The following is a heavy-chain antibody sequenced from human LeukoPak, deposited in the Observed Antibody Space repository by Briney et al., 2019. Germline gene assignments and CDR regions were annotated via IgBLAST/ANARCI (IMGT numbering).Heavy chain of an antibody. D-gene: IGHD3-22*01. J-gene: IGHJ5*02. CDR1: GGSISSYY. Sequence: SETLSLTCTVSGGSISSYYWSWIRQHPGKGLEWIGYIYYSGSTNYNPSLKSRVTISVDTSKNQFSLRLSSVTAADTAVYYCARERTTMIVVAPNWFDPWGQGTLVTVSS. CDR3: ARERTTMIVVAPNWFDP. CDR2: IYYSGST. V-gene: IGHV4-59*01.